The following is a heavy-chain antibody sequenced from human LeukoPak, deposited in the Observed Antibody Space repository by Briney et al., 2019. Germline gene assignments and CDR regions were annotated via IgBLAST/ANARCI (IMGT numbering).Heavy chain of an antibody. J-gene: IGHJ6*03. CDR2: ISCEGSNK. CDR1: GFTFSSYA. V-gene: IGHV3-30*04. D-gene: IGHD2-21*02. Sequence: GGSLRLSCAASGFTFSSYAIHCVRDAPGKGLECGAVISCEGSNKYYADSVKGRYTISRDNSKNTLYLQMNRLRAEDTAVYYCARDGEVVPGGDYYYYMDVWGKGTTVTVSS. CDR3: ARDGEVVPGGDYYYYMDV.